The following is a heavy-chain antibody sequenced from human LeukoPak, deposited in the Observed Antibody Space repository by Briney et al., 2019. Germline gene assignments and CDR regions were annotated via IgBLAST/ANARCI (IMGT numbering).Heavy chain of an antibody. CDR2: ISGSGGST. CDR1: GFTFSSYA. V-gene: IGHV3-23*01. CDR3: ARDPALLQLERPFDY. D-gene: IGHD1-1*01. Sequence: GGSLRLSCAASGFTFSSYAMSWVRQAPGKGLEWVSAISGSGGSTYYADSVKGRFTISRDNAKNSLYLQMNSLRAEDTAVYYCARDPALLQLERPFDYWGQGTLVTVSS. J-gene: IGHJ4*02.